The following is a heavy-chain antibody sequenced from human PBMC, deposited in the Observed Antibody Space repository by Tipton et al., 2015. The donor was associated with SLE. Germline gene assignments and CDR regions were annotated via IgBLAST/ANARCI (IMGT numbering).Heavy chain of an antibody. V-gene: IGHV4-39*01. CDR1: GGSISGSFYY. CDR3: ARHMITGGEFDY. Sequence: GLVKPSETLSLTCTVSGGSISGSFYYWGWIRQPPGKGLEWIGSIYYSGTTYHNPSLKSRVTISVDTSKNQFSLKLSSVTAADTAVYYCARHMITGGEFDYWGQGTLVTVSS. CDR2: IYYSGTT. J-gene: IGHJ4*02. D-gene: IGHD3-16*01.